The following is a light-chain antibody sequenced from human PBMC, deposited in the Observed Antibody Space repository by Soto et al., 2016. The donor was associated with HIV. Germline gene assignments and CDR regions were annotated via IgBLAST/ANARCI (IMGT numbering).Light chain of an antibody. V-gene: IGKV1-39*01. CDR1: QSIGRF. J-gene: IGKJ1*01. CDR2: DAS. Sequence: DIQMTQSPSSLSASVGDRVTITCRASQSIGRFLNWYQQISGKAPNLLIYDASTLQSGVPSRFSGSGSGTDFTLIISSLQPEDFATYYCQQYNSYPRTFGQGTKVEIK. CDR3: QQYNSYPRT.